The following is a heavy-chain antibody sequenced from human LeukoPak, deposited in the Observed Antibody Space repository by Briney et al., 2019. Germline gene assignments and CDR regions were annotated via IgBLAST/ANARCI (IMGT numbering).Heavy chain of an antibody. V-gene: IGHV3-7*01. Sequence: PGGSLRLSCAASGFTFSSYGMHWVRQAPGKGLEWVANIKQDGSEKYYVDSVKGRFTIARDNTKNSLYLQMNSLRAEDTAVYYCARDPGAYWGQGTLVTVSS. CDR2: IKQDGSEK. CDR3: ARDPGAY. CDR1: GFTFSSYG. J-gene: IGHJ4*02.